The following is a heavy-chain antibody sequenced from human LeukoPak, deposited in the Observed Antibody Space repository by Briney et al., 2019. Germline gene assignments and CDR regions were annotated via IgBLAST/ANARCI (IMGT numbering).Heavy chain of an antibody. J-gene: IGHJ5*02. CDR3: ARTSRINMVLDP. CDR2: IYHSGST. Sequence: SETLSLTCTVSGGSISSYYWSWIRQPPGKGLEWIGEIYHSGSTNYNPSLKSRVTISVDKSKNQFSLKLSSVTAADTAVYYCARTSRINMVLDPWGQGTLVTVSS. CDR1: GGSISSYY. V-gene: IGHV4-59*12. D-gene: IGHD3-10*01.